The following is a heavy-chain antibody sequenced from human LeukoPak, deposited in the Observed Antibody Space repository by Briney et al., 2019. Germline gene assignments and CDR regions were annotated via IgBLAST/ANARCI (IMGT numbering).Heavy chain of an antibody. J-gene: IGHJ4*02. CDR3: ARKKTTYFDY. CDR2: ISYDGSNK. D-gene: IGHD1-7*01. V-gene: IGHV3-30*03. CDR1: GFTFSSYG. Sequence: PGGSLRLSCAASGFTFSSYGMHWVRQAPGKGLEWVAVISYDGSNKYYADSVKGRFTISRDNSKNTLYLQMNSLRAEDTAVYYCARKKTTYFDYWGQGTLVTVSS.